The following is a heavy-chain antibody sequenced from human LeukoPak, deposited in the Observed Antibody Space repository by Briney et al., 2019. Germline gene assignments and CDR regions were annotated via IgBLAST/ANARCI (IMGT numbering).Heavy chain of an antibody. Sequence: SETLSLTCTVSGGSISSYYWSWIRQPAGKGLEWIGRIYTSGSTNYNPSLKSRVTMSVDTSKNQFSLKLSSVTAADTAVYYCARDRLNYDILTGYSPDRAFDIWGQGTMVTVSS. J-gene: IGHJ3*02. V-gene: IGHV4-4*07. CDR3: ARDRLNYDILTGYSPDRAFDI. CDR1: GGSISSYY. D-gene: IGHD3-9*01. CDR2: IYTSGST.